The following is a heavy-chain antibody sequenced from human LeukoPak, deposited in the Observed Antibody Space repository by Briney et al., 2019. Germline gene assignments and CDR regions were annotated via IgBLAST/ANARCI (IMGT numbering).Heavy chain of an antibody. CDR1: GYTFTSYY. Sequence: ASVKVSCKASGYTFTSYYMHWVRQAPGQGLEWMGIISPSGSSTSHAQKFQGRVTMTRDTSAATVSMELSSLRSDDTAVYYCARRDSSSPRNAFDIWGQGTMVTVSS. J-gene: IGHJ3*02. CDR2: ISPSGSST. CDR3: ARRDSSSPRNAFDI. V-gene: IGHV1-46*01. D-gene: IGHD6-13*01.